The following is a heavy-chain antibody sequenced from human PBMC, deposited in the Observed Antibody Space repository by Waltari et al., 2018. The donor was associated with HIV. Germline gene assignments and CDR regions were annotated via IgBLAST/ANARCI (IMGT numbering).Heavy chain of an antibody. J-gene: IGHJ6*02. CDR2: INPKSGVT. CDR1: GYTFTGYF. V-gene: IGHV1-2*04. Sequence: QVQLVQSGAEVKKPGASVKVSCKASGYTFTGYFLTWVRQAPGHGLEWMGWINPKSGVTNYVQKFKGWVTMTRDTSNTTVYMELNRLRADDTAVYYCARDKGDRSGYTLGMDVWGQGTTVTVSS. CDR3: ARDKGDRSGYTLGMDV. D-gene: IGHD3-22*01.